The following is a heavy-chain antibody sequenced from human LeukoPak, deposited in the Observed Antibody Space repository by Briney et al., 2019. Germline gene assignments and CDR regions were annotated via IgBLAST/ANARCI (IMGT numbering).Heavy chain of an antibody. CDR2: ISSSSSYT. Sequence: GGSLRLSCAASGFTFSDYYMSWIRQAPGKGLEWVSYISSSSSYTNYADSVKGRFTISRDNAKNSLYLQMNSLRAEDTAVYYCAKALDIVATITNAFDIWGQGTMVTVSS. CDR3: AKALDIVATITNAFDI. CDR1: GFTFSDYY. J-gene: IGHJ3*02. V-gene: IGHV3-11*06. D-gene: IGHD5-12*01.